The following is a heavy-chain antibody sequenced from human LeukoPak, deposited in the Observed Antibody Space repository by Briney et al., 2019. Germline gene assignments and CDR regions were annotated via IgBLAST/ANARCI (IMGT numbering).Heavy chain of an antibody. CDR3: ARGGCNDYEFDY. V-gene: IGHV4-59*01. CDR2: LYYSGST. Sequence: SETLSLNCTVAGCSISSYYWSWIRQPPGKELEWVGYLYYSGSTNYNPSFKSRVTMTVDTSKNPFYLKLNSMTAADTAVYFCARGGCNDYEFDYWGQGTLVTVSS. J-gene: IGHJ4*02. CDR1: GCSISSYY. D-gene: IGHD4-17*01.